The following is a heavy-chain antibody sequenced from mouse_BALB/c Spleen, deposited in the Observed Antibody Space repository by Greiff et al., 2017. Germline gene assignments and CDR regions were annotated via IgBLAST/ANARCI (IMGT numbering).Heavy chain of an antibody. Sequence: EVKLVESGGGLVKPGGSLKLSCAAPGFTFSSYAMSWVRQTPEKRLEWVASISSGGSTYYPDSVKGRFTISRDNARNILYLQMSSLRSEDTAMYYCAREYGNFPFDVWGAGTTVTVSS. D-gene: IGHD2-10*02. CDR2: ISSGGST. CDR3: AREYGNFPFDV. CDR1: GFTFSSYA. J-gene: IGHJ1*01. V-gene: IGHV5-6-5*01.